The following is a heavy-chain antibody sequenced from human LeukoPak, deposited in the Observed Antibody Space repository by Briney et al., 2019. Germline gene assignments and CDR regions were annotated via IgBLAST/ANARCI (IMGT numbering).Heavy chain of an antibody. CDR3: ARGGKATVVTM. CDR2: IYSSGST. J-gene: IGHJ4*02. CDR1: GDSIHIYY. Sequence: SEPLSLTCTVSGDSIHIYYWSWLRQPAGKGLEWIGRIYSSGSTNYNPSLKSRVSMSVDTSKNQFSLKLTSVTAADTAVYYFARGGKATVVTMWGQGILVTVSS. D-gene: IGHD4-23*01. V-gene: IGHV4-4*07.